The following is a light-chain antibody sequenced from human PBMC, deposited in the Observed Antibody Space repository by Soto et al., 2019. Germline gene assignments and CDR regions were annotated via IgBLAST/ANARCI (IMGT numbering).Light chain of an antibody. CDR1: SSDVAAYNY. CDR2: EVS. Sequence: QSVMTQPPSASGSPVQSVTISFTGTSSDVAAYNYVSWSQQLPGKAPKLIIYEVSKRPSGVPDRFSGSKSGNTASLTVSGLQVEYEADYYCTSYAGTYSFFYVFGTGTKVTVL. V-gene: IGLV2-8*01. J-gene: IGLJ1*01. CDR3: TSYAGTYSFFYV.